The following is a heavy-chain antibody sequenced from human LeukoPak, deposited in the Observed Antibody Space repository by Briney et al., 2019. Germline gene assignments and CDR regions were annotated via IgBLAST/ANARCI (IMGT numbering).Heavy chain of an antibody. Sequence: ASVKVSCKASGGTFSSYAISWVRQAPGQGLEWMGWMNPNSGNTGYAQKFQGRVTMTRNTSISTAYMELSSLRSEDTAVYYCARSSAPMDVWGQGTTVTVSS. V-gene: IGHV1-8*02. CDR1: GGTFSSYA. CDR3: ARSSAPMDV. CDR2: MNPNSGNT. J-gene: IGHJ6*02.